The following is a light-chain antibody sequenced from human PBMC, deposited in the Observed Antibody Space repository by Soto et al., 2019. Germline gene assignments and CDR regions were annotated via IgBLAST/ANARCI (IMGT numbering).Light chain of an antibody. Sequence: QSALTQPASVSGSPGQSITIPCTGTSSDVGSYNLVSWYQQHPGKAPKLMIYEGSKRPSGVSHRFSGSKSGNTASRTISGLKAEDEADYYCCSYAGSSTWVFGGGTKLTVL. CDR2: EGS. V-gene: IGLV2-23*01. J-gene: IGLJ3*02. CDR3: CSYAGSSTWV. CDR1: SSDVGSYNL.